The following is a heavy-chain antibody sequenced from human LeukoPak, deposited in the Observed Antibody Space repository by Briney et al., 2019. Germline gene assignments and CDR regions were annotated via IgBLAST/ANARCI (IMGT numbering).Heavy chain of an antibody. CDR1: GFTFSSHA. V-gene: IGHV3-23*01. Sequence: PGGSLRLSCEASGFTFSSHAMTWVRQAPGKGLEWVSAISGSGGSTYYADSVKGRFTISRDNSKNTLYLQMNSLRAEDTAIYYCAKDSDSSGWFDYWGQGTLVTVSS. CDR3: AKDSDSSGWFDY. D-gene: IGHD6-19*01. J-gene: IGHJ4*02. CDR2: ISGSGGST.